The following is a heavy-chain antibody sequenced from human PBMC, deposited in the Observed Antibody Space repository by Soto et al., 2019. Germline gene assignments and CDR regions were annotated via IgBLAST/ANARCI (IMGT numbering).Heavy chain of an antibody. CDR1: GGTFSSYA. D-gene: IGHD2-2*01. CDR3: ARDIVVVPAEYGMDV. CDR2: IIPIFGTA. Sequence: ASVKVSFKASGGTFSSYAISWVRQAPGQGLEWMGGIIPIFGTANYAQKFQGRVTITADKSTSTAYMELSSLRSEDTAVYYCARDIVVVPAEYGMDVWGQGTTVTVSS. J-gene: IGHJ6*02. V-gene: IGHV1-69*06.